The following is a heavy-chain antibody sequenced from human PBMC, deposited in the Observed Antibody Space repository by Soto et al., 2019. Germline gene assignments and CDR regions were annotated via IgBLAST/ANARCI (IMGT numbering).Heavy chain of an antibody. CDR1: GYTFTGYY. Sequence: ASVKVSCKASGYTFTGYYMHWVRQAPGQGLEWMGWINPNSGGTNYAQKFQGWVTMTRDTSISTAYMELSRLRSDDTAVYYCAVFQYTSGPSGFDCWGQGTLVTVSS. J-gene: IGHJ4*02. D-gene: IGHD6-19*01. CDR2: INPNSGGT. CDR3: AVFQYTSGPSGFDC. V-gene: IGHV1-2*04.